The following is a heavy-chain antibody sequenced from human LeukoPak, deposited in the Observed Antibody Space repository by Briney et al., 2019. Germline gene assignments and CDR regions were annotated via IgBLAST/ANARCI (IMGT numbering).Heavy chain of an antibody. J-gene: IGHJ4*02. Sequence: SETLSLTCTVSGYSISSGYYWGWIRQPPGKGLEWIGSIYHSGSTYYNPSLKSRVTISVDTSKNQFSLNLSSVTAADTAVYYCARVGFGGYWGQGTLVTVSS. CDR1: GYSISSGYY. CDR3: ARVGFGGY. CDR2: IYHSGST. D-gene: IGHD3-10*01. V-gene: IGHV4-38-2*02.